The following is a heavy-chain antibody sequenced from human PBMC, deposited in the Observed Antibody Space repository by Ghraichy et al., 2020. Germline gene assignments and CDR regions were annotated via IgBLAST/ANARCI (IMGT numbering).Heavy chain of an antibody. CDR3: AKLEAGDYGMDV. D-gene: IGHD1-7*01. CDR2: TYYRSKWYH. CDR1: GDSVSSKNAA. Sequence: QTLSLTCAISGDSVSSKNAAWNWIRQSPSRGLEWLGRTYYRSKWYHDYAVSVKSRITINPDTSKNQFSLHLNSVSPEDTAVYYCAKLEAGDYGMDVWGQVTTVTVSS. V-gene: IGHV6-1*01. J-gene: IGHJ6*02.